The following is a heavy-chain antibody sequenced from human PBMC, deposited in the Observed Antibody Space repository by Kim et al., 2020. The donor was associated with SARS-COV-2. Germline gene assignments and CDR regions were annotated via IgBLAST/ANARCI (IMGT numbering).Heavy chain of an antibody. Sequence: IGYADSVKGRFTTSIDNAKNSLYLQMNSLRAEDTALYYCTKDVLAGGADVWGQGTAVILSS. J-gene: IGHJ6*02. CDR2: I. CDR3: TKDVLAGGADV. D-gene: IGHD3-3*02. V-gene: IGHV3-9*01.